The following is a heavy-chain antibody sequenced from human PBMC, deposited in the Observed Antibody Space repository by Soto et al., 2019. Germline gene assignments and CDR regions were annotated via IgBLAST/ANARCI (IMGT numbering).Heavy chain of an antibody. D-gene: IGHD1-26*01. CDR1: GFSVSGWY. V-gene: IGHV3-72*01. CDR2: LKDRSQNYAT. CDR3: AREGDARGLDS. J-gene: IGHJ5*01. Sequence: EVQLVESGGDLVQPGGSARLSCAASGFSVSGWYMAWVRQAPGKGLEWVARLKDRSQNYATEYAASVKGRFTVSRHPSQNSIFLQMNSLKIEDTAVYYCAREGDARGLDSWGQGTLVTVS.